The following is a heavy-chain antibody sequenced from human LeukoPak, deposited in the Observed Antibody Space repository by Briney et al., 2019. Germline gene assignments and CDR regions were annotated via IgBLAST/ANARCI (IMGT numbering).Heavy chain of an antibody. J-gene: IGHJ6*03. Sequence: ASVKVSCKASGYTFTRYYMYWVRQAPGQGLEWMGIINPSGGSTNYAQKFQGRVTMTRDTSTNTVYMELSSLRSEDTAVYYCARGPSITMIRGGQWYYYMDVWGKGTAVTISS. CDR2: INPSGGST. CDR3: ARGPSITMIRGGQWYYYMDV. D-gene: IGHD3-10*01. CDR1: GYTFTRYY. V-gene: IGHV1-46*01.